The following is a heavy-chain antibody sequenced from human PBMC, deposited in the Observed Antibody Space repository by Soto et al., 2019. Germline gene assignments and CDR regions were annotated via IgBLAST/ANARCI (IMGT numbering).Heavy chain of an antibody. CDR1: GLPFSDNW. CDR2: ISSDGSST. D-gene: IGHD6-19*01. CDR3: ARDSYSSATH. J-gene: IGHJ4*02. Sequence: GSLRLSCAASGLPFSDNWMHWVRQAPGKGLVWVSRISSDGSSTTYADSVKGRFTVSRDNAQNTLYLQMSGLRAEDTAMCYCARDSYSSATHWGQGTLVTVSS. V-gene: IGHV3-74*01.